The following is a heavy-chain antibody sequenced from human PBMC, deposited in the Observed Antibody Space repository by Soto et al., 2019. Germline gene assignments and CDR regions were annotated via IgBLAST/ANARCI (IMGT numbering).Heavy chain of an antibody. D-gene: IGHD2-2*01. CDR1: GGSFNGHY. Sequence: SETLSLTCAVYGGSFNGHYWNWIRQPPGEGLEWIGEINHSGSTKSNPSLKSRVTMSVDTSKNQFSLKLSSVTAADTAVYYCARGGSTCSSTSCQYFDYWGQGTLVTVSS. CDR2: INHSGST. CDR3: ARGGSTCSSTSCQYFDY. V-gene: IGHV4-34*01. J-gene: IGHJ4*02.